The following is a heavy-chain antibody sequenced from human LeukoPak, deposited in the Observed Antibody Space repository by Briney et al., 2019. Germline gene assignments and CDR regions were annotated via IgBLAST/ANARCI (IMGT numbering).Heavy chain of an antibody. Sequence: SETLSLTCAVYGGSFSGYYWSWIRQPPGKGLEWIGEINHSGSTNYNPSLKSRVTISVDTSKTQFSLKLSSVTAADTAVYYCARLGVRVVPAAVFDYWGQGTLVTVSS. CDR3: ARLGVRVVPAAVFDY. CDR2: INHSGST. J-gene: IGHJ4*02. CDR1: GGSFSGYY. V-gene: IGHV4-34*01. D-gene: IGHD2-2*01.